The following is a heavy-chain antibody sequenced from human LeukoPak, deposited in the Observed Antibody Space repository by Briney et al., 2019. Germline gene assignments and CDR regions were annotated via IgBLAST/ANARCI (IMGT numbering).Heavy chain of an antibody. CDR3: AEDGGFWSDYSYFDY. V-gene: IGHV3-21*06. CDR2: ISSRSSFK. Sequence: GGSLRLSCAASGFTFSSYAMSWVRQAPGKGLEWVSSISSRSSFKDYADSVKGRFTISRDNAKNLLYLQMNSLRAEDTAVYFCAEDGGFWSDYSYFDYWGQGTQVTVSS. CDR1: GFTFSSYA. D-gene: IGHD3-3*01. J-gene: IGHJ4*02.